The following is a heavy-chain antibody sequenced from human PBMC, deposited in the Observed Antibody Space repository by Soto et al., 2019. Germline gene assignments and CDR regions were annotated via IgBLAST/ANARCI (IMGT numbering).Heavy chain of an antibody. V-gene: IGHV4-59*08. CDR3: ARLPTNFYYSYMDV. CDR1: GGSISSYY. CDR2: IYYNGGT. J-gene: IGHJ6*03. Sequence: PSETLSLTCTVSGGSISSYYWSWIRQPPGKGLEWTGYIYYNGGTNYTPSLKSRVTMSVDTSKNQFSLKLSSVTAADTAVYFCARLPTNFYYSYMDVWGKGTTVTVSS.